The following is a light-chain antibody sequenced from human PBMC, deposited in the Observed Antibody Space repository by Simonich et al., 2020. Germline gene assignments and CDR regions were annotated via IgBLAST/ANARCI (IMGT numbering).Light chain of an antibody. CDR1: SSDVGGYNF. CDR2: DVS. J-gene: IGLJ3*02. V-gene: IGLV2-11*01. Sequence: QSALTQPRSVSGSPGQSVTISCTGTSSDVGGYNFVSCYQQHPGKAPKPLIYDVSKRPSWVPDRFAGSKSGNTASLTISGLQAEDEADYYCCSYAGSYTEVFGGGTKLTVL. CDR3: CSYAGSYTEV.